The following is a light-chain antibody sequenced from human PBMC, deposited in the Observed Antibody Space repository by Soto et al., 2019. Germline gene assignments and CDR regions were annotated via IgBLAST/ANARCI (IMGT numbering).Light chain of an antibody. CDR2: DVG. V-gene: IGLV2-14*03. Sequence: QDGLTEPASVSVDPGRSITISCTGTRSDVGNYNFVSWYQHHPGKAPKLIIYDVGSRPSGVSNRFSGSKSGNTASLAIYGLQAEDEADYYCCSYTSDHPRFYGFGTGTKVTVL. J-gene: IGLJ1*01. CDR1: RSDVGNYNF. CDR3: CSYTSDHPRFYG.